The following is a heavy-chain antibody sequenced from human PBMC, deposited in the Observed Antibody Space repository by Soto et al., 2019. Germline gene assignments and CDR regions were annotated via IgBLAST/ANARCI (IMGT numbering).Heavy chain of an antibody. V-gene: IGHV1-69*13. D-gene: IGHD5-18*01. CDR1: GGTFSSYA. Sequence: SVKVSCKASGGTFSSYAISWVRQAPGQGLEWMGGIIPIFGTANYAQKFQGRVTITADESTSTAYMELSSLRSEDTAVYYCARVVADTAMVPYYYGMDVWGQGTTVTVSS. CDR2: IIPIFGTA. CDR3: ARVVADTAMVPYYYGMDV. J-gene: IGHJ6*02.